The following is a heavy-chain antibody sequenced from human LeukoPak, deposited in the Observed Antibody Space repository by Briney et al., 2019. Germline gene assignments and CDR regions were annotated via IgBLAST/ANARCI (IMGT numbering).Heavy chain of an antibody. D-gene: IGHD6-13*01. CDR2: IYSGGST. V-gene: IGHV3-66*01. CDR3: ARVAAAQYYYYGMDV. CDR1: GFTVSSNY. Sequence: GGSLRLSCAASGFTVSSNYMSWVRQAPGKGLEWVSVIYSGGSTYYADSVKGRFTTSRDNSKNTLYLQMNSLRAEDTAVYYCARVAAAQYYYYGMDVWGQGTTVTVSS. J-gene: IGHJ6*02.